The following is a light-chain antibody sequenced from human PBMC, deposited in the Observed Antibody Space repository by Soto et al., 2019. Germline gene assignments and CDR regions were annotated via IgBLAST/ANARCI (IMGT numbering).Light chain of an antibody. CDR1: SSDVGGYNY. J-gene: IGLJ2*01. V-gene: IGLV2-14*01. CDR3: SSYTSSSTLS. Sequence: QSALTQPASVSGSPGQSITISCTGTSSDVGGYNYVSWYHQHPGKAPKLMIYDVSNRPSGVSNRFSGSKSGNTASLTISGLQAEDEADYYCSSYTSSSTLSFGGGTQLTVL. CDR2: DVS.